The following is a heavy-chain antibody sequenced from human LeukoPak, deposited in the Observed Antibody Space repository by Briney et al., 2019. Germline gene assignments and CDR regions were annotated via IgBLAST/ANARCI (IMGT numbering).Heavy chain of an antibody. CDR2: IIPIFGTA. V-gene: IGHV1-69*13. CDR3: AKNRIAAYNWFDP. CDR1: GGTFSSYA. J-gene: IGHJ5*02. D-gene: IGHD6-13*01. Sequence: SVNVSCRASGGTFSSYAISWVRQAPGQGLGWMGGIIPIFGTANYAQKFQGRVTITADESTSTAYMELSSLRSEDTAVYYCAKNRIAAYNWFDPWGQGTLVTVSS.